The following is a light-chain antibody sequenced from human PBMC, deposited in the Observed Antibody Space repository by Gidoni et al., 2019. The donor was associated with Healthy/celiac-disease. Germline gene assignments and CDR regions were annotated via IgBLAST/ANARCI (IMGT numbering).Light chain of an antibody. CDR1: QSVSSSY. V-gene: IGKV3-20*01. J-gene: IGKJ1*01. Sequence: EIVLPQSPGTLSLSPGERATLSCRASQSVSSSYLAWYQQKPGQAPRLLIYGAYSRATGIPDRCSGSGSGTDFTHTSSRLEPEDLAVYYCKQYGSSPETFGQXTKVEIK. CDR3: KQYGSSPET. CDR2: GAY.